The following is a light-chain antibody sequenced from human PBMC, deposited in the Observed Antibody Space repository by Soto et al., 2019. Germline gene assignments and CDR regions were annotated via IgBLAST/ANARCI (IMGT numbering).Light chain of an antibody. CDR1: QSVSSN. CDR2: GAS. CDR3: QQYNNWPWT. Sequence: EIVITHAPATLSVSPGERATLSCRASQSVSSNLAWYQQKPGQAPRLLIYGASTRATGIPARFSGSGSGTKFTLTISSLQSEDFAVYYCQQYNNWPWTFGQGTKVDIK. J-gene: IGKJ1*01. V-gene: IGKV3-15*01.